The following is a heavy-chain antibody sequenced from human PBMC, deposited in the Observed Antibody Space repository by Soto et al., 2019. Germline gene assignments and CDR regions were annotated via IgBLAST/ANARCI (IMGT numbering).Heavy chain of an antibody. J-gene: IGHJ4*02. CDR3: AKDKGRTAIDY. Sequence: QVQLVESGGGVVQPGRSLRLSCAASGLTFSAAGMHWVRQAPGKGLEWVAFIANDGRSESYADSVKGRFTISRDNSQNRLYLQMNGLRAEDTAVYYCAKDKGRTAIDYWRQGTLVSVSS. V-gene: IGHV3-30*18. CDR1: GLTFSAAG. CDR2: IANDGRSE.